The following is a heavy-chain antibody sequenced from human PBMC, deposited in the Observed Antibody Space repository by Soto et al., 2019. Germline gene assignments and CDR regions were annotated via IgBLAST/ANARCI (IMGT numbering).Heavy chain of an antibody. CDR2: TYYRCKWYN. CDR1: GDSVSSNSAA. Sequence: SQTLSLTCAISGDSVSSNSAAWNWIRQSPSRGLEWLGRTYYRCKWYNDYAVAVKSRITINPDTSRNQFSLQLNSVTPEDTAVYYCARDLAPLAAARSHDAFDIWGQGTMVTVSS. CDR3: ARDLAPLAAARSHDAFDI. J-gene: IGHJ3*02. D-gene: IGHD6-13*01. V-gene: IGHV6-1*01.